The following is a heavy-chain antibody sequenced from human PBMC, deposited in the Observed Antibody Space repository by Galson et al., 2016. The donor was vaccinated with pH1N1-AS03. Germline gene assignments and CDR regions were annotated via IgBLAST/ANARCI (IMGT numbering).Heavy chain of an antibody. D-gene: IGHD3-22*01. V-gene: IGHV2-26*01. CDR3: AQLPRNFDSRGFYSLDGMGV. Sequence: PALVKPTQTLTLTCSVSGFSLSDAGVGVSWIRQPPGKALEWLAHIFSNDEKAYNPSLNSRLTLSRDASRSQVVLTMTNMDAVDTATYFCAQLPRNFDSRGFYSLDGMGVWGQGTTVTVSS. J-gene: IGHJ6*02. CDR2: IFSNDEK. CDR1: GFSLSDAGVG.